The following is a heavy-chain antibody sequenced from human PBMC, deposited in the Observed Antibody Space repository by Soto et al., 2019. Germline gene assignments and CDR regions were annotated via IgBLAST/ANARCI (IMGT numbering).Heavy chain of an antibody. V-gene: IGHV3-15*07. D-gene: IGHD3-16*02. CDR3: TTASEGIADYVWGSYRVNYYFDY. Sequence: PGGSLRLSCAASGFTFSNAWMNWVRQAPGKGLEWVGRIKSKTDGGTTDYAAPVKGRFTISRDDSKNTLYLQMNSLKTEDTAVYYCTTASEGIADYVWGSYRVNYYFDYWGQGTLVTVSS. J-gene: IGHJ4*02. CDR2: IKSKTDGGTT. CDR1: GFTFSNAW.